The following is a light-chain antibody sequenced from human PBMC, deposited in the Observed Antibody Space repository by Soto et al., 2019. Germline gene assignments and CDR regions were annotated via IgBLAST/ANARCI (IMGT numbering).Light chain of an antibody. CDR2: GAS. CDR1: QSVSSSY. Sequence: EIVLTQSPCTLSLSPGERATLSCRASQSVSSSYLAWYQQKPGQAPRLLIYGASSRATGIPDRFSGGGSGTDFTLTISRLEPEDFAVYYCQQYSSLWTFGQGTKVDIK. CDR3: QQYSSLWT. J-gene: IGKJ1*01. V-gene: IGKV3-20*01.